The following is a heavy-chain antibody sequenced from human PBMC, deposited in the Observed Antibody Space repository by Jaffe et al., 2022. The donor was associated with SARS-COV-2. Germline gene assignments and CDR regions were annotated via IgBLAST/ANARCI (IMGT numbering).Heavy chain of an antibody. CDR1: GGTFSSYA. Sequence: QVQLVQSGAEVKKPGSSVKVSCKASGGTFSSYAISWVRQAPGQGLEWMGGIIPIFGTANYAQKFQGRVTITADESTSTAYMELSSLRSEDTAVYYCALYYYDSSGPALDAFDIWGQGTMVTVSS. J-gene: IGHJ3*02. CDR2: IIPIFGTA. D-gene: IGHD3-22*01. CDR3: ALYYYDSSGPALDAFDI. V-gene: IGHV1-69*01.